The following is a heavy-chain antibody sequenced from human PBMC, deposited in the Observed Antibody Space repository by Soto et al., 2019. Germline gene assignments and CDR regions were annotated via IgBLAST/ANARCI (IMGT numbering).Heavy chain of an antibody. CDR3: ARESPVRFLEG. V-gene: IGHV4-31*03. CDR1: GGSISSGGYY. CDR2: IYYSGST. J-gene: IGHJ4*02. Sequence: SETLSLTCTVSGGSISSGGYYWSWIRQHPGKGLEWIGYIYYSGSTYYNPSLKSRVTISVDTSKNQFSLKLSSVTAADTAVYYCARESPVRFLEGWGQGILVTVSS. D-gene: IGHD3-3*01.